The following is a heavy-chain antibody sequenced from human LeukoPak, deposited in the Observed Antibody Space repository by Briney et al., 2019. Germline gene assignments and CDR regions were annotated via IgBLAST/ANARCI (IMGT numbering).Heavy chain of an antibody. CDR3: ARDRGTVTH. V-gene: IGHV3-23*01. Sequence: GGSLRLSCAVSGFIFKNYAMNWVRQAPGKGLEWVSTVTGTGGNTYHADSVQGRFTIPRDNSKNMLYLEMHSLRAEDTAVYYCARDRGTVTHWGQGTLVTVSS. CDR1: GFIFKNYA. CDR2: VTGTGGNT. J-gene: IGHJ4*02. D-gene: IGHD4-17*01.